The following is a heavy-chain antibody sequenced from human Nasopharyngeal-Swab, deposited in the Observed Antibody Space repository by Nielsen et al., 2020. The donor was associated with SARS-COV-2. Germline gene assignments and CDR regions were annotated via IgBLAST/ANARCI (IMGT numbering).Heavy chain of an antibody. CDR3: AKSTTVTRWGYYYYGMDV. D-gene: IGHD4-17*01. CDR2: IYSGGSST. V-gene: IGHV3-23*03. J-gene: IGHJ6*02. Sequence: WIRQPPGKGLEGVSVIYSGGSSTYYAESVKGRFTISRDNSKNTLYLQMNSLRAEDTAVYYCAKSTTVTRWGYYYYGMDVWGQGTTVTVSS.